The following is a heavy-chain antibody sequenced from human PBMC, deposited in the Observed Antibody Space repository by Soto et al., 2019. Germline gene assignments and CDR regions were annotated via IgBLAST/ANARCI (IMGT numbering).Heavy chain of an antibody. CDR2: ISGSGGST. V-gene: IGHV3-23*01. CDR3: AKDRELDTDMDRGPGWFDP. Sequence: PGGSLRLSCAASGFTFSSYAMSWVRQAPGKGLEWVSAISGSGGSTYYADSVKGRFTISRDNSKNTLYLQMNSLRAEDTAVYYCAKDRELDTDMDRGPGWFDPWGQGTLVTASS. CDR1: GFTFSSYA. D-gene: IGHD5-18*01. J-gene: IGHJ5*02.